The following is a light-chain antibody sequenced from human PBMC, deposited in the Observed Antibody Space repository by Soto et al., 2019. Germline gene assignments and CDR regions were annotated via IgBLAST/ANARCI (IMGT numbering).Light chain of an antibody. CDR2: DVS. V-gene: IGLV2-14*01. CDR3: SSYTTSSLYV. CDR1: NSDVGGYNY. Sequence: QSALTRPASVSGSPGQSITISCSGTNSDVGGYNYVSWYQQHPGKAPKLMIYDVSYRPSGISNRFSGSKSDNTASLTISGLEAQDEADYYCSSYTTSSLYVFVTGTKVTVL. J-gene: IGLJ1*01.